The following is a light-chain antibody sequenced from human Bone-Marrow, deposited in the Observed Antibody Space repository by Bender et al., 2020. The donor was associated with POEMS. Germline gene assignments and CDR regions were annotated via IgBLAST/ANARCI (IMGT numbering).Light chain of an antibody. CDR2: DVS. J-gene: IGLJ2*01. CDR3: CSYGGSYVV. CDR1: STDVGNFNY. V-gene: IGLV2-11*01. Sequence: QSALTQPRSVSGSPGQSVTISCTATSTDVGNFNYVSWYQQHPGKAPKLLIFDVSERPPGVPDPFSGAKSGYTASLTISGLQADEEADYYCCSYGGSYVVFCGGAKQTVL.